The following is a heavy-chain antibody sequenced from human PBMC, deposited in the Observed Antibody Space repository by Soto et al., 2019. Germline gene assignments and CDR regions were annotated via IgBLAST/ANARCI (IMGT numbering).Heavy chain of an antibody. D-gene: IGHD5-12*01. J-gene: IGHJ6*02. V-gene: IGHV1-69*01. CDR2: IIPIFGTA. CDR1: GGPFSSYA. Sequence: VKRSCNAFGGPFSSYAVNWVRQSAGQGLEWMGGIIPIFGTANYAQKFQGRVTITADESTSTAYMELSSLRSEDTAVYYCARDRNIVATIYNYYGMDVWGQGTTVTVS. CDR3: ARDRNIVATIYNYYGMDV.